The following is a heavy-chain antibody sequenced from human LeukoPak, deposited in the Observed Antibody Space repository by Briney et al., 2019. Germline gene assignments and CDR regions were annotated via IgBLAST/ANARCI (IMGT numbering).Heavy chain of an antibody. J-gene: IGHJ4*02. Sequence: PRRSLRPSCSASGFTFTALTMHWVRQAPGKGLEYLSDISNDVITAYYADSVRGSFTISRYNSTNTLYLQMSSLTLQDTAVYFSLRDLWGFDYWGQGTLVSVSS. CDR3: LRDLWGFDY. CDR1: GFTFTALT. CDR2: ISNDVITA. V-gene: IGHV3-64D*06. D-gene: IGHD7-27*01.